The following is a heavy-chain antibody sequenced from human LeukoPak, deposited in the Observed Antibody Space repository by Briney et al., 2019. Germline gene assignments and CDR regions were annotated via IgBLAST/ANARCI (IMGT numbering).Heavy chain of an antibody. J-gene: IGHJ6*03. CDR1: GYSFTSYW. CDR3: ARQTGDPYYYYMDV. V-gene: IGHV5-51*01. D-gene: IGHD7-27*01. CDR2: IYPGDSDT. Sequence: GESLKISFKGSGYSFTSYWIGWVRQMPGKGLEWMGIIYPGDSDTRYSPSFQGQVTISAHMSIRTAYLQWSSLNASDTAMYYCARQTGDPYYYYMDVWGKGTTVTISS.